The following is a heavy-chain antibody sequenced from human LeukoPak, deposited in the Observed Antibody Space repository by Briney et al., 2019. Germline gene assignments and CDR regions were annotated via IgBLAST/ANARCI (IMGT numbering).Heavy chain of an antibody. CDR1: GGSSSGYY. CDR2: INHSGST. CDR3: ARGGGTVVTHSYYFDY. J-gene: IGHJ4*02. Sequence: SETLSLTCAVYGGSSSGYYWSWIRQPPGKGLEWIGEINHSGSTNYNPSLKSRVTISVDTSKNQFSLKLSSVTAADTAVYYCARGGGTVVTHSYYFDYWGQGTLVTVSS. V-gene: IGHV4-34*01. D-gene: IGHD4-23*01.